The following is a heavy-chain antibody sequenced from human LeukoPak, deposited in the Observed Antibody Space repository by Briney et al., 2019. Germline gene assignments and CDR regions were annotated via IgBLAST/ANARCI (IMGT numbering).Heavy chain of an antibody. CDR2: INHSGYT. V-gene: IGHV4-34*01. J-gene: IGHJ4*02. Sequence: SETLSLTCAVSGVSFDDYYWSWVRQTPGKGLEWIGEINHSGYTSDSPSLKSRVTLSIDTSRKQFSLNLRSVTVADTGIYYCTRMTAGHDYWGQGTLVTVSS. CDR1: GVSFDDYY. CDR3: TRMTAGHDY. D-gene: IGHD2-21*02.